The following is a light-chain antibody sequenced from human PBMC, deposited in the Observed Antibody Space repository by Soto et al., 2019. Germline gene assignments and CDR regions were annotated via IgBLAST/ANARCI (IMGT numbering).Light chain of an antibody. CDR3: SSYTSSSTYV. V-gene: IGLV2-14*01. CDR2: DVS. J-gene: IGLJ1*01. CDR1: SSDVGGYNY. Sequence: QSVLTQPASVSGSPGQSITIACTGTSSDVGGYNYVSWYQQYPGKAPRLVISDVSNRPSGVSNRFSGSKSGHSASLTISGLQAEDEADYYCSSYTSSSTYVFGTGTKVTVL.